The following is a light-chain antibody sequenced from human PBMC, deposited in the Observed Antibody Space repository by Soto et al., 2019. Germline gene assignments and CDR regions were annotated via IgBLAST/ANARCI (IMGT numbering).Light chain of an antibody. J-gene: IGLJ2*01. V-gene: IGLV1-44*01. CDR3: AAWDDSLNGVV. CDR2: SNN. CDR1: SSNIGSNT. Sequence: QAVVTQPPSASGTHGQRVTISCSGSSSNIGSNTVNWYQQLPGTAPKLLIYSNNQRPSGVPDRFSGSKSGTSASLAISGLQPEDEADYYCAAWDDSLNGVVFGGGTKLTVL.